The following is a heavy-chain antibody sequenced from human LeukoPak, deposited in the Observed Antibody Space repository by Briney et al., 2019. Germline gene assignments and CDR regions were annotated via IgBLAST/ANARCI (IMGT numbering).Heavy chain of an antibody. Sequence: ASVKVSCKASGGTFSNYGITWVRQAPGQGLEWMGMIIPILGVANYAQKFQGRVTITADKSTSTAYMELSSLRSEDTAIYYCASDPGFYDTSDYYHYYFDYWGQGTLVTVSS. CDR2: IIPILGVA. V-gene: IGHV1-69*04. J-gene: IGHJ4*02. CDR1: GGTFSNYG. D-gene: IGHD3-22*01. CDR3: ASDPGFYDTSDYYHYYFDY.